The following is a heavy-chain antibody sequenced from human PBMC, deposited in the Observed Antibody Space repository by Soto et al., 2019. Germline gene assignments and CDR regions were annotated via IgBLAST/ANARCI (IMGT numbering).Heavy chain of an antibody. D-gene: IGHD3-9*01. J-gene: IGHJ4*02. CDR1: GFTFSSYA. Sequence: GGSLRLSCAASGFTFSSYAMSWVRQAPGKGLEWVSAISGSGGSTYYADSVKGRFTISRDNSKNTLYLQMNSLRAEDTAVYYCAKASTPSLDWLPFDYWGQGTLVTVSS. V-gene: IGHV3-23*01. CDR3: AKASTPSLDWLPFDY. CDR2: ISGSGGST.